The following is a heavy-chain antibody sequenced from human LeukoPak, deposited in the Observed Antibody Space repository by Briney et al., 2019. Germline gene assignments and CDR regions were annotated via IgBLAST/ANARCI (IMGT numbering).Heavy chain of an antibody. CDR2: ITGDSSIR. J-gene: IGHJ4*02. CDR3: TKDRAAVPIHYFDS. CDR1: GFILGDYV. V-gene: IGHV3-43*02. D-gene: IGHD6-13*01. Sequence: PGGSLRLSCAASGFILGDYVMHWVRQTPGKRPEWVSLITGDSSIRYYADSVKGRFTISRDNRENSLHLQMNSLKPEDTALYYCTKDRAAVPIHYFDSWGQEALVTVAS.